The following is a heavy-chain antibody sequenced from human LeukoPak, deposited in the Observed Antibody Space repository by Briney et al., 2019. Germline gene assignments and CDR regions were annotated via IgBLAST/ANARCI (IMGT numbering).Heavy chain of an antibody. CDR2: ISGSGGST. J-gene: IGHJ4*02. D-gene: IGHD3-9*01. V-gene: IGHV3-23*01. CDR1: GFTFSNYA. CDR3: AKPLDDILTGYSW. Sequence: GSLRLSCTASGFTFSNYAMSWVRQAPGKGLEWVSAISGSGGSTYYGDSVKGRFTISRDNSKDTLYLQMNSLRAEDTAVYYCAKPLDDILTGYSWWGQGTLVTVSS.